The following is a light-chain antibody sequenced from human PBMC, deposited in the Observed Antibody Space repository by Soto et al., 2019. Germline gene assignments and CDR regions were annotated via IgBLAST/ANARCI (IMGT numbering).Light chain of an antibody. Sequence: EIVMTQSPATLSVSPGERATLSCRASQSVSSNLAWYQQKPGQAPGLLIYGTSTRATGIPARFSGSGSGTEFTLTISNMQSEDFAVYYCQQYNNWPLWTFGQGTKVEIK. CDR3: QQYNNWPLWT. CDR2: GTS. J-gene: IGKJ1*01. CDR1: QSVSSN. V-gene: IGKV3-15*01.